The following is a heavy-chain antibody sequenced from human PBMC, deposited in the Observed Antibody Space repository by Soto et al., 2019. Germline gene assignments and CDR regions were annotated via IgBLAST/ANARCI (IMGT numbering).Heavy chain of an antibody. V-gene: IGHV3-21*01. CDR2: ISSSSSYI. CDR3: AGGPGYGGYEPIDY. J-gene: IGHJ4*02. D-gene: IGHD5-12*01. Sequence: EVQLVESGGGLVKPGGSLRLSCAASGFTFSSYSMNWVRQAPGKGLEWVSSISSSSSYIYYADSVKGRFTISRDNAKNSLSLRMNGLRAEDTAVYYCAGGPGYGGYEPIDYWGQGTLVTVSS. CDR1: GFTFSSYS.